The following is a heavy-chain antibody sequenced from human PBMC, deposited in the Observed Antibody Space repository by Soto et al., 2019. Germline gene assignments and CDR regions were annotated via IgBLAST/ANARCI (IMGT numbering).Heavy chain of an antibody. CDR2: IYPGDSDT. V-gene: IGHV5-51*01. Sequence: PGESLKISCNRSGYSFTNYWIAWVRQMPGKGPGWIGIIYPGDSDTRYSLSFQGQVTISADKSFNTAFLQWSSLKASDTAMYYCARTESSAVGIDHWGQGTLVTVSS. CDR3: ARTESSAVGIDH. CDR1: GYSFTNYW. D-gene: IGHD3-22*01. J-gene: IGHJ4*02.